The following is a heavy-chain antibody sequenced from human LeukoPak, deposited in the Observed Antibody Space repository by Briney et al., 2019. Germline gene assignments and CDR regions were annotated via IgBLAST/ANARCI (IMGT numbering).Heavy chain of an antibody. J-gene: IGHJ6*03. D-gene: IGHD5-24*01. CDR3: ARLAPNYHYYMDV. CDR2: VYPRDSDT. V-gene: IGHV5-51*01. Sequence: GESLKISCKGFGYNFTNYWIGWVRQAPGKGLEWMGIVYPRDSDTKNSPSLQGQVTISADRSISTAYLQWNSLKASDTAIYYCARLAPNYHYYMDVWGKGTTVTVSS. CDR1: GYNFTNYW.